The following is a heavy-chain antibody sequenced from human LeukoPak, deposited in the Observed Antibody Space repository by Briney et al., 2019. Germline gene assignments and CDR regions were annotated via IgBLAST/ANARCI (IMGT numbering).Heavy chain of an antibody. CDR3: ARESSVGATDY. Sequence: GGSLRLSCAASGFTVSSNYMSWVRQAPGKGLEWVSSISSSSSYIYYADSVKGRFTISRDNAKNSLYLQMNSLRAEDTAVYYCARESSVGATDYWGQGTLVTVSS. CDR2: ISSSSSYI. V-gene: IGHV3-21*01. J-gene: IGHJ4*02. CDR1: GFTVSSNY. D-gene: IGHD1-26*01.